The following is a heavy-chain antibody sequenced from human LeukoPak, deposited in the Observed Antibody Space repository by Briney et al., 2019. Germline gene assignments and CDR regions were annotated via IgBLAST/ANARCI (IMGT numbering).Heavy chain of an antibody. V-gene: IGHV3-30-3*01. CDR2: ISYDGSNK. CDR3: ARDVDTAMANPLDY. J-gene: IGHJ4*02. D-gene: IGHD5-18*01. Sequence: PGRSLRLSCAASGFTFSSYAMHWVRQAPGKGLEWVAVISYDGSNKYYADSVKGRFTIFRDNSKNTLYLQMNSLRAEDTAVYYCARDVDTAMANPLDYWGQGTLVTVSS. CDR1: GFTFSSYA.